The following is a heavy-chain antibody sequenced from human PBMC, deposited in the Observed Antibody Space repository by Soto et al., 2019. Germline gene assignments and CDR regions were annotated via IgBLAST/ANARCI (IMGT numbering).Heavy chain of an antibody. CDR2: ICHSGST. Sequence: QLQLQESGSGLVKPSQALSLTCVVSGGSISSSSYSWSWIRQPPGKGLEYIGYICHSGSTYYNPSLKSRVTMSVDRSKNQFSLKLRSVTAADTAVYYCARGPSDYDYVWGTYRYTLDSWGQGTLVTVSS. CDR3: ARGPSDYDYVWGTYRYTLDS. V-gene: IGHV4-30-2*01. CDR1: GGSISSSSYS. D-gene: IGHD3-16*02. J-gene: IGHJ5*01.